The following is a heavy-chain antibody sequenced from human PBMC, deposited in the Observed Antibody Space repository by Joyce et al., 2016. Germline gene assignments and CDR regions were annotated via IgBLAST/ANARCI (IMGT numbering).Heavy chain of an antibody. Sequence: QVQLQESGPGLVKHSQTLSLTCSVSGASVTIDDYYWIWMRQHPGEALEWIGYIHVSGSAYYPSSLESRCTIAVDTSKNHFSLKLTSVTAADTAVYYCASFPRGISGSTFYFDHWGQGILVTVSS. CDR3: ASFPRGISGSTFYFDH. CDR2: IHVSGSA. J-gene: IGHJ4*02. CDR1: GASVTIDDYY. D-gene: IGHD5-12*01. V-gene: IGHV4-31*03.